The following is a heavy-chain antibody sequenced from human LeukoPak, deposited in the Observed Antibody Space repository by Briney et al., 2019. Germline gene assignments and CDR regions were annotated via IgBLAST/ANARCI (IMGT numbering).Heavy chain of an antibody. CDR2: ISWNSGSI. Sequence: GGSLRLSCAASGFTFDDYAMHWVRQAPGKGLEWVSGISWNSGSIGYADSVKGRFTISRDNAKNSLYLQMNSLRAEDTALYYCAKDRGYGSGATGDAFDIRGQGTMVTVSS. CDR1: GFTFDDYA. D-gene: IGHD3-10*01. V-gene: IGHV3-9*01. CDR3: AKDRGYGSGATGDAFDI. J-gene: IGHJ3*02.